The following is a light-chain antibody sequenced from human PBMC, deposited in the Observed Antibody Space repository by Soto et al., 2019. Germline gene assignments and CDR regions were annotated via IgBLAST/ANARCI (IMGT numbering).Light chain of an antibody. J-gene: IGLJ1*01. Sequence: QLVLTQSPSASGSPGQRVIVSCSGSTSDIGTNAVNWFQHLPGTAPKLLIYTNNQRPSGVPDRFSGSKSGTSASLAISGLQSEDEADYYCATWHDSFYVFGTGTKLTVL. CDR3: ATWHDSFYV. CDR1: TSDIGTNA. V-gene: IGLV1-44*01. CDR2: TNN.